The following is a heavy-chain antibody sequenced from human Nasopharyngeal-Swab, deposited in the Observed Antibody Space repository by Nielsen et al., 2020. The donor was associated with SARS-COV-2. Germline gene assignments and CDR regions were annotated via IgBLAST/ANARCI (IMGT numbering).Heavy chain of an antibody. CDR1: GFTFNNYN. CDR2: ISSSSSYI. J-gene: IGHJ6*02. D-gene: IGHD3-3*01. V-gene: IGHV3-21*01. Sequence: GESLKISCAASGFTFNNYNFNWVRQAPGKGLEWVSYISSSSSYIYYADSVKGRFTISRDNAKNSLYLQMNSLRAEDTAVYYCARDGLDYDFWSAYFMDVWGQGTTVIVSS. CDR3: ARDGLDYDFWSAYFMDV.